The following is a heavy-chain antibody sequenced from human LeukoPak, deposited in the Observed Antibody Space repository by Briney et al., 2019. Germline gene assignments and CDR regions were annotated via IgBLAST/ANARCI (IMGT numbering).Heavy chain of an antibody. D-gene: IGHD3-22*01. CDR2: IYYSGST. CDR1: GGSISSYY. J-gene: IGHJ4*02. CDR3: ARLGGGYSYFDY. Sequence: PSETLSLTCTVSGGSISSYYWSWIRQPPGKGLEWIGYIYYSGSTNYNPSLKSRVTISVDTSKNQFSLKLSSVTAADTAVYYCARLGGGYSYFDYWGQGTLVTVSS. V-gene: IGHV4-59*08.